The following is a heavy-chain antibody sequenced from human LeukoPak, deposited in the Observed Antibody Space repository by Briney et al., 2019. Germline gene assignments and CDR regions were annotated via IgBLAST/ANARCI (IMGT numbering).Heavy chain of an antibody. CDR3: AGERGGVVYYMDV. J-gene: IGHJ6*03. D-gene: IGHD3-10*01. CDR2: VYHGGSS. CDR1: GGSISSSSYY. V-gene: IGHV4-39*07. Sequence: PSETLSLTCTVSGGSISSSSYYWGWIRQPPGKGLEWIGNVYHGGSSYYNPSLKSRVTISVDTSKNQFSLNLYSVTAADTAVYYCAGERGGVVYYMDVWGKGTTVTVSS.